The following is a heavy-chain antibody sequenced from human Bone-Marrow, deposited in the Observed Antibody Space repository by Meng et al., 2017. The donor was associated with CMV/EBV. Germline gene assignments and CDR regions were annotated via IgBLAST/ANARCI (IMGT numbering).Heavy chain of an antibody. D-gene: IGHD5-24*01. J-gene: IGHJ1*01. CDR1: GGTFSSYA. Sequence: SVKVSGKASGGTFSSYAISWVRQAPGQGLEWMGGIIPIFGTANYAQKFQGRVTITTDESTSTAYMELSSLRSEDTAVYYCARGPGGWLQLPPEYFQHWGQGNLVTVAS. CDR3: ARGPGGWLQLPPEYFQH. V-gene: IGHV1-69*05. CDR2: IIPIFGTA.